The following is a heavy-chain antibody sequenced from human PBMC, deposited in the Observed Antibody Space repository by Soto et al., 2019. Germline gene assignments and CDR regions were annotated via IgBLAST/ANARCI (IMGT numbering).Heavy chain of an antibody. CDR1: GYTFTGYY. CDR2: NNPNSGGT. D-gene: IGHD3-9*01. CDR3: ARGRRGRYFDWLLAFDY. Sequence: QVQLVQSGAEVKKPGASVKVSCKASGYTFTGYYMHWVRQAPGQGLEWMGWNNPNSGGTNYAQKFQGWVTMTRDTSISTAYMELSRLRSDDTAVYYCARGRRGRYFDWLLAFDYWGQGTLVTVSS. V-gene: IGHV1-2*04. J-gene: IGHJ4*02.